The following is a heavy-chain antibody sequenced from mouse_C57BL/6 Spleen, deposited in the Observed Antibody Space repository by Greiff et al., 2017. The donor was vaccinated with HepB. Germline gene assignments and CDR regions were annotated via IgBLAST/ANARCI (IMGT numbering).Heavy chain of an antibody. J-gene: IGHJ2*01. Sequence: EVHLVESGPGLVKPSQSLSLTCSVTGYSITSGYYWNWIRQFPGNKLEWMGYISYDGSNNYNPSLKNRISITRDTSKNQFFLKLNSVTTEDTATYYCARDPITTVGGFDYWGQGTTLTVSS. CDR1: GYSITSGYY. D-gene: IGHD1-1*01. CDR2: ISYDGSN. V-gene: IGHV3-6*01. CDR3: ARDPITTVGGFDY.